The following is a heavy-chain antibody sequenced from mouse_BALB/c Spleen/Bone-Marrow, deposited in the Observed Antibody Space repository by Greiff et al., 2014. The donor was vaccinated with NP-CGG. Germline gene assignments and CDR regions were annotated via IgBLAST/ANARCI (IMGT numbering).Heavy chain of an antibody. CDR2: IDPENGNT. V-gene: IGHV14-1*02. Sequence: EVKLMESGAELVRPGALVKLSCKASGFNIKDYYMHWVKQRPEQCLEWIGWIDPENGNTIYDPKFQGKASITADTSSNTAYLQLSSLTSEDTAVYYCARWGNYYFDYWGQGTTLTVSS. CDR1: GFNIKDYY. CDR3: ARWGNYYFDY. J-gene: IGHJ2*01.